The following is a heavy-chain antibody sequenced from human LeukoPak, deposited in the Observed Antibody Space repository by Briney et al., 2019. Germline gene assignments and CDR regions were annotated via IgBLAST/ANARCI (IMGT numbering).Heavy chain of an antibody. J-gene: IGHJ4*02. CDR2: INHSGST. V-gene: IGHV4-39*07. CDR3: ARLRYTVTTGY. D-gene: IGHD4-11*01. Sequence: PSETLSLTCTVSGDSITNTNYYWAWIRQPPGKGLEWIGEINHSGSTNYNPSLKSRVTISVDTSKNQFSLKLSSVTAADTAVYYCARLRYTVTTGYWGQGTLVTVSP. CDR1: GDSITNTNYY.